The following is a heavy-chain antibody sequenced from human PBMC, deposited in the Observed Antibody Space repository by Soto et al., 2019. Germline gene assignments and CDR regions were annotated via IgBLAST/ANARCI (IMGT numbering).Heavy chain of an antibody. D-gene: IGHD5-18*01. Sequence: SVKVSCKASGGTFSSYAISWVRQAPGQGLEWMGGIIPIFGTANYAQKFQGRVTITADKSTSTAYMELSSLRSEDTAVYYCARSPPYLYTAMPLQYDHWGQGTLVTSPQ. J-gene: IGHJ4*02. CDR1: GGTFSSYA. CDR2: IIPIFGTA. CDR3: ARSPPYLYTAMPLQYDH. V-gene: IGHV1-69*06.